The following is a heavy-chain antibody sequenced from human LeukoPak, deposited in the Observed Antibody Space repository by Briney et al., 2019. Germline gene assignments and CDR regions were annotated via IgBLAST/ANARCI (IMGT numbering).Heavy chain of an antibody. CDR3: AGSEELSLCSFDY. V-gene: IGHV5-51*01. CDR1: GYSFTSYW. CDR2: IYPGDSDT. J-gene: IGHJ4*02. Sequence: GESLKISCKGSGYSFTSYWIGWVRQMPGKGLEWLGIIYPGDSDTRYSPSFQGQVTISADKSTSTAYLQWSSLEASDTAMYYCAGSEELSLCSFDYWGRGTLVTVSS. D-gene: IGHD3-16*02.